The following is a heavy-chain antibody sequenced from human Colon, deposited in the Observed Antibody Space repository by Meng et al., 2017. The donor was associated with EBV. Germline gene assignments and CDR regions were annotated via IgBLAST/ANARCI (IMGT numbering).Heavy chain of an antibody. V-gene: IGHV4-39*01. CDR2: IGHSGFT. CDR3: VRSSAWVRTGFDP. D-gene: IGHD6-19*01. CDR1: GGSISTSGYY. J-gene: IGHJ5*02. Sequence: QVQLQESGPGLVKPSGXXXXXCXVSGGSISTSGYYWGWIRQPPGKGLEWIGSIGHSGFTYYTPSLKSRVAVSLDTSKSQFSLMLTSVTAADTAVYYCVRSSAWVRTGFDPWGQGTLVTVSS.